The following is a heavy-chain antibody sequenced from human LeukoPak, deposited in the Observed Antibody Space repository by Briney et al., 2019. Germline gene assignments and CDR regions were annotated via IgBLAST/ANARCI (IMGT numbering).Heavy chain of an antibody. CDR1: GYTFTIYY. V-gene: IGHV1-46*01. CDR2: INPSGGST. J-gene: IGHJ6*04. D-gene: IGHD2-2*01. CDR3: ARDSTMTDGMDV. Sequence: ASVKVSFKASGYTFTIYYMHWVRQAPGQGLEWMGIINPSGGSTSYAQKFQGRVTMTRDTSTSTVYMELSSLRSEDTAVYYCARDSTMTDGMDVWGKGTTVTVSS.